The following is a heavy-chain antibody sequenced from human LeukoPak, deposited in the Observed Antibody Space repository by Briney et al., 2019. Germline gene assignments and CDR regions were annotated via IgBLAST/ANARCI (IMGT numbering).Heavy chain of an antibody. V-gene: IGHV3-64*02. CDR1: GFAFSTYA. CDR2: INSNGGTT. Sequence: GGSLRLSCAASGFAFSTYAFHWVRQAPGKGPEHVSTINSNGGTTYYVDSVKGRFTTSRDNYKNTLFLQMGSVRAEDTAVYYCARDEGFCSGGSCRSYAFDIWGQGTMVTVSS. J-gene: IGHJ3*02. D-gene: IGHD2-15*01. CDR3: ARDEGFCSGGSCRSYAFDI.